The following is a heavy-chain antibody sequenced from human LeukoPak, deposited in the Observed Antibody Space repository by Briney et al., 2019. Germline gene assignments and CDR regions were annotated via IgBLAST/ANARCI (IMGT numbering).Heavy chain of an antibody. CDR2: MNPNSGNT. D-gene: IGHD2-2*01. J-gene: IGHJ5*02. CDR3: ARGGYCSSTSCPPPGWFDP. Sequence: ASVKVSCKASGYTFTSYDINWVRQATGQGLEWMGWMNPNSGNTGYAQKFQGRVTITRNTSISTAYMELSSLRSEDTAVYYCARGGYCSSTSCPPPGWFDPWGQGTLVTVSS. CDR1: GYTFTSYD. V-gene: IGHV1-8*03.